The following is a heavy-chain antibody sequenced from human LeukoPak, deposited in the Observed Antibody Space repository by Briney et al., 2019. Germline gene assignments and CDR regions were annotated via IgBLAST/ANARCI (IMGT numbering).Heavy chain of an antibody. CDR3: ARADLYGPVVD. D-gene: IGHD2/OR15-2a*01. Sequence: PSETLSLTRTVSGGSISSGDYYWSWIRQPPGKGLEWIGYIYYSGSTYYNPSLKSRVTISVDTSKNQFSLKLSSVTAADTAVYYCARADLYGPVVDWGQGTLVTVSS. V-gene: IGHV4-30-4*01. CDR1: GGSISSGDYY. J-gene: IGHJ4*02. CDR2: IYYSGST.